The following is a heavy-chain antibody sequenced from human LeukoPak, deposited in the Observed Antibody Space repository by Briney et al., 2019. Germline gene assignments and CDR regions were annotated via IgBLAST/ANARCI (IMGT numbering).Heavy chain of an antibody. D-gene: IGHD6-13*01. CDR3: AKEARGQSSSWYGHPY. CDR2: ISYDGSNK. J-gene: IGHJ4*02. CDR1: GFTFSSYG. V-gene: IGHV3-30*18. Sequence: GGSLRHSCAASGFTFSSYGMHWVRQAPGKGLEWVAVISYDGSNKYYADSVKGRFTISRDNSKNTLYLQMNSLRAEDTAVYYCAKEARGQSSSWYGHPYWGQGTLVTVSS.